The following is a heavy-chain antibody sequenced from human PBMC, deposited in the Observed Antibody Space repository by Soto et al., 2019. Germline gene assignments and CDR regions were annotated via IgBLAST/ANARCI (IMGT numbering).Heavy chain of an antibody. Sequence: GASVKVSCKASGYTFTSYARHWVRQAPGQRLEWMGWINAGNGNTKYSQKFQGRVTITRDTSASTAYMELSSLRSEDTAVYYCARDQGLGYCSGGSCYSNWFDPWGQGTLVTVSS. CDR3: ARDQGLGYCSGGSCYSNWFDP. V-gene: IGHV1-3*01. J-gene: IGHJ5*02. CDR2: INAGNGNT. D-gene: IGHD2-15*01. CDR1: GYTFTSYA.